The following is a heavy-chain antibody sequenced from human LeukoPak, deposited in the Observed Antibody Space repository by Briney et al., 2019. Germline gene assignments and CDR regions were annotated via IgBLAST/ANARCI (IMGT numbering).Heavy chain of an antibody. CDR1: GFTFSSYA. D-gene: IGHD4-17*01. CDR3: AKGGPYDYGDYQRYPFDY. Sequence: AGGSLRLSCAASGFTFSSYAMSWVRQAPGKGLEWVSATSGSGGSTYYADSVKGRFTISRDNSKNTLYLQMNSLRAEDTAVYYCAKGGPYDYGDYQRYPFDYWGQGTLVTVSS. J-gene: IGHJ4*02. CDR2: TSGSGGST. V-gene: IGHV3-23*01.